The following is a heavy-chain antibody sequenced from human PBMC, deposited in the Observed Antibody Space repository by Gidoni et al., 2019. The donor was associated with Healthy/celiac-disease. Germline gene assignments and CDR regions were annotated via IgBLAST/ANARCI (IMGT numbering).Heavy chain of an antibody. D-gene: IGHD5-12*01. V-gene: IGHV1-24*01. Sequence: QVQLVQPGAEVKKPGASVKVSCKVSVYTLTELSMHWVRQAPGKGREWMGGFDPEDGETIYAQKFQGRVTMTEDTSTDTAYMELSSLRSEDTAVYYCATSEMATIDYYYYGMDVWGQGTTVTVSS. CDR1: VYTLTELS. CDR3: ATSEMATIDYYYYGMDV. J-gene: IGHJ6*02. CDR2: FDPEDGET.